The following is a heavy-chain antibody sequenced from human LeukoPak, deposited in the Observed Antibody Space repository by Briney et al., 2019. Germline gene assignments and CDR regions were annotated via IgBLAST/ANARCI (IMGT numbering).Heavy chain of an antibody. J-gene: IGHJ5*02. CDR1: GYSINSGHY. D-gene: IGHD6-13*01. V-gene: IGHV4-38-2*01. CDR3: ARAAAADHKNWFDP. Sequence: SETLSLTCAVSGYSINSGHYWGWIRQPPGKGLEWIGSIHHSGTTYYNPSLKSRVTISGDTSKNQFSLKLTSVTATDTAVYYCARAAAADHKNWFDPWGQGTLVTVSS. CDR2: IHHSGTT.